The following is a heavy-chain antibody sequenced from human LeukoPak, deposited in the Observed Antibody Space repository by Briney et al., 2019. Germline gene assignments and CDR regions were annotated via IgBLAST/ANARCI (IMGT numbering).Heavy chain of an antibody. J-gene: IGHJ4*02. CDR3: VRDSLAFYY. Sequence: GGSLRLSCAASLFTFSSYGMHWVRQAPGKGLEWVAVIWYDGSNKYYADSVKGRFTISRDNSKNTLYLQMNSLRAEDTAVYYCVRDSLAFYYWGQGTLVTVSS. CDR1: LFTFSSYG. V-gene: IGHV3-33*01. CDR2: IWYDGSNK.